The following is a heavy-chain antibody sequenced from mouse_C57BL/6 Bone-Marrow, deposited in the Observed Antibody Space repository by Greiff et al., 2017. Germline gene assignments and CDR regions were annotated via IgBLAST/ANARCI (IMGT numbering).Heavy chain of an antibody. V-gene: IGHV1-63*01. CDR2: IYPGGGYT. CDR1: GYTFTNYW. CDR3: AYGSSPFYFDC. D-gene: IGHD1-1*01. J-gene: IGHJ2*01. Sequence: QVQLKQSGAELVRPGTSVKMSCKASGYTFTNYWIGWAKQRPGHGLEWIGDIYPGGGYTNYNEKFKGKATLTADKSSSTAYMQCSSLTSEDAAIYYCAYGSSPFYFDCWGQGTTLTVSS.